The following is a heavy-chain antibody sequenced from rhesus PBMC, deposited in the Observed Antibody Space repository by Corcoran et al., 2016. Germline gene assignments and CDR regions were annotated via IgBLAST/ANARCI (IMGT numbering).Heavy chain of an antibody. CDR2: INPYNGNT. CDR1: GYTFTDYY. V-gene: IGHV1S2*01. D-gene: IGHD2-21*01. Sequence: VPLLQSGAEVKTPGSSVKVSCTSSGYTFTDYYMHWVRQAPRQGLEWMGRINPYNGNTKYAQKFQGRVTMTRDTSTSTAYMELSSLRSEDTAVYYCARSYCTGSGCSDYWGQGVLVTVSS. J-gene: IGHJ4*01. CDR3: ARSYCTGSGCSDY.